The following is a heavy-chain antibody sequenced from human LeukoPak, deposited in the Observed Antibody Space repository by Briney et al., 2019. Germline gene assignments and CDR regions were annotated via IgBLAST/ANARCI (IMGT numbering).Heavy chain of an antibody. CDR3: ASGSRYYYGSGRLDY. CDR2: IYTSGST. Sequence: SETLSLTCTVSGGSISSYYWSWIRQPAGKGLEWSGRIYTSGSTNYNPSLKSRVTMSVDTSKTQFSLKLSSVTAADTAVYYCASGSRYYYGSGRLDYWGQGTLVTVSS. J-gene: IGHJ4*02. CDR1: GGSISSYY. V-gene: IGHV4-4*07. D-gene: IGHD3-10*01.